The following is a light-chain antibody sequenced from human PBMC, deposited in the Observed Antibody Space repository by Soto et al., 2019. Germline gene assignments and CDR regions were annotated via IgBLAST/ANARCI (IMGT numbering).Light chain of an antibody. CDR3: QQYGSSPWT. Sequence: EIVLTQSPGTLSLSPGERTTLSCRASQSVSSSYLAWYQQKPGQAPRLLIYGPSSRATGIPDTFSGSGSGTDFTLTISRLEPEDFAVYYCQQYGSSPWTFGQGTKVEIK. CDR1: QSVSSSY. V-gene: IGKV3-20*01. J-gene: IGKJ1*01. CDR2: GPS.